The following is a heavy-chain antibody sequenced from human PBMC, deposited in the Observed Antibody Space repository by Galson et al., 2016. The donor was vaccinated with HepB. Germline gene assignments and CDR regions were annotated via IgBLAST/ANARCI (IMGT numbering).Heavy chain of an antibody. D-gene: IGHD3-16*01. V-gene: IGHV3-23*01. CDR1: GITLTTYS. CDR3: GKHGGFDY. Sequence: SLRLSCAASGITLTTYSMNWVRQAPGKGLEWVSGTTRSGDATHYADFVKGRFTISRDNSKNTLYLYMNNLTAGDTAIYYCGKHGGFDYWGQGALVTVSS. J-gene: IGHJ4*02. CDR2: TTRSGDAT.